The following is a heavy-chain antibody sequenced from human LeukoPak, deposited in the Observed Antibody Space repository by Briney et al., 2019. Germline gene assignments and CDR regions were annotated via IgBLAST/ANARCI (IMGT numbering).Heavy chain of an antibody. J-gene: IGHJ3*02. V-gene: IGHV4-39*07. D-gene: IGHD1-26*01. CDR2: IYYSGST. CDR3: ARDLRVGASLDDAFDI. CDR1: GGSISRSNYY. Sequence: SETLSLTCTVAGGSISRSNYYWAWIRQPPGQGLEGIGSIYYSGSTYYNPSLKSRISISVDTSKNHFSLIMSFVTAADTAVYYCARDLRVGASLDDAFDIWGQGTMVTVSS.